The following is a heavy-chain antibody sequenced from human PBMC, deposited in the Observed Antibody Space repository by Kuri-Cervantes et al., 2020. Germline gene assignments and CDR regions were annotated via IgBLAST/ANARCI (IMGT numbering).Heavy chain of an antibody. D-gene: IGHD2-2*01. CDR1: GGSISTSSSY. CDR2: IFYSGST. V-gene: IGHV4-39*07. J-gene: IGHJ3*02. CDR3: AKGGGDIVVVPAAKRKNAFDI. Sequence: SETLSLTCTVSGGSISTSSSYWGWIRQPPGKGLEWIGSIFYSGSTYYNPSLKSRVTISVDTSKNQFSLKLSSVTAADTAVYYCAKGGGDIVVVPAAKRKNAFDIWGQGTMVTVSS.